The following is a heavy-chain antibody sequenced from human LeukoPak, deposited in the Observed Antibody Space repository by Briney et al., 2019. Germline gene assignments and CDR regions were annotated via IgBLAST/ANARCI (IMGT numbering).Heavy chain of an antibody. J-gene: IGHJ6*03. V-gene: IGHV4-39*07. Sequence: SETLSLTCTVSGGSISSSSDYWGWIRQAPGKGLEWIGSIYYHENTYYNSSLKSRVTISVDTSKNQFSLKLSSVTAADTAVYYCARIVDEYSSSSEGGYYYYYMDVWGKGTTVTVSS. CDR3: ARIVDEYSSSSEGGYYYYYMDV. CDR1: GGSISSSSDY. D-gene: IGHD6-6*01. CDR2: IYYHENT.